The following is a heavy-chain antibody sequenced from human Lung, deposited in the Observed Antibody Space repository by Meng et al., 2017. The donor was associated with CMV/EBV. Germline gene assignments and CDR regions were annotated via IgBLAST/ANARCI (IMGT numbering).Heavy chain of an antibody. V-gene: IGHV1-46*01. D-gene: IGHD2-21*01. J-gene: IGHJ5*02. CDR2: INPGRGTT. CDR1: GYSFITDS. Sequence: ASVKVSXKASGYSFITDSMHWVRQAPGQRLEWMGIINPGRGTTTYAQHFQGRVTMTRDTSTSTVYMELSSLRSEDTAIYYCAKAYCGNDCYYLGPWGQGTLVXVSS. CDR3: AKAYCGNDCYYLGP.